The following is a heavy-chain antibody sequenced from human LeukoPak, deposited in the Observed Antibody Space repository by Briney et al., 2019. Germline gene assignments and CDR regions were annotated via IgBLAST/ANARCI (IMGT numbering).Heavy chain of an antibody. Sequence: SETLSLTCTVSGGSISSYYWSWIRQPAGKGLEWIGRIYTSGSTNYNPSLKSRVTMSVDTSKNQFSLKLSSVTAADTAVYYCARGKPFDYYYDSSGYYFDYWGQGTLVTVSS. CDR3: ARGKPFDYYYDSSGYYFDY. D-gene: IGHD3-22*01. CDR2: IYTSGST. J-gene: IGHJ4*02. V-gene: IGHV4-4*07. CDR1: GGSISSYY.